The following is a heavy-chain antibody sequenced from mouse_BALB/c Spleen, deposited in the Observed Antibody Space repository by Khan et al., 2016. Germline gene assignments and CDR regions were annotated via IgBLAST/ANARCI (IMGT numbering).Heavy chain of an antibody. CDR1: GYTFSDYE. V-gene: IGHV1-15*01. CDR2: VDPETGGT. Sequence: QVQLQQSGAELVRPGASVTLSCKASGYTFSDYEMHWVKQTPVHGLEWIGAVDPETGGTAYNQKFKGQATLTAGRSSSTAYMELRSLTSEDSAVYYCTRKGIFYGNYDFDYWGQGNTLTVSS. J-gene: IGHJ2*01. CDR3: TRKGIFYGNYDFDY. D-gene: IGHD2-1*01.